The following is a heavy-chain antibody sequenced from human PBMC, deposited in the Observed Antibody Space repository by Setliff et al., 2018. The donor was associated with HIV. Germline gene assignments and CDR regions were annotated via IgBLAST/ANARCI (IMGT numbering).Heavy chain of an antibody. J-gene: IGHJ3*02. CDR1: GYTFSSYW. CDR3: AKDYGDGHNWGAFDI. D-gene: IGHD1-1*01. Sequence: GGSLRLSCAASGYTFSSYWMAWVRQCPGKGLEWVANIQQHGSEIHYVASVEGRFTISRDNAKNSVYLQMHSLRVEDTALYFCAKDYGDGHNWGAFDIWGQGTMVTVSS. CDR2: IQQHGSEI. V-gene: IGHV3-7*05.